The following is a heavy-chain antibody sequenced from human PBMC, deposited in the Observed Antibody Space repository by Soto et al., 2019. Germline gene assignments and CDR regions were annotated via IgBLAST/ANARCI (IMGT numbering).Heavy chain of an antibody. CDR1: GFTFSSYA. J-gene: IGHJ5*02. Sequence: QVQLVESGGGVVQPGRSLRLSCAASGFTFSSYAMHWVRQAPGKGLEWVAVISYDGSNKYYADSVKGRFTISRDNSKNTLYLQMNSLRAEDTAVYYCASLGGYSGSPWGQGTLVTVSP. CDR3: ASLGGYSGSP. CDR2: ISYDGSNK. V-gene: IGHV3-30-3*01. D-gene: IGHD1-26*01.